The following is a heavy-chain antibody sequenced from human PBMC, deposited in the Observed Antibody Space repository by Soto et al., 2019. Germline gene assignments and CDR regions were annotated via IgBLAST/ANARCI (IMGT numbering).Heavy chain of an antibody. Sequence: QVQLQESGPGLVKPSQTLSLTCTVSGGSISSGGYYWSWIRQHPGKGLEWIGYIYYSGSTYYNPSLKSRVTISVDTSKNQFSLKLSSVSAADTAVYYCARVSSYYGSGSYLFDYWGQGTLVTVSS. D-gene: IGHD3-10*01. J-gene: IGHJ4*02. CDR3: ARVSSYYGSGSYLFDY. CDR1: GGSISSGGYY. V-gene: IGHV4-31*03. CDR2: IYYSGST.